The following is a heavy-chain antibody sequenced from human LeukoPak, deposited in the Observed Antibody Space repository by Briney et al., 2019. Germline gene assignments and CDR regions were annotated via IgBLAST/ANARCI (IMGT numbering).Heavy chain of an antibody. CDR2: ISSTSAYI. Sequence: GGSQRLSCAASGFALRSYTVTWVRQAPGKGLEWVSSISSTSAYIYYAESVKGRFSISRDNVDNVVHLQMSSLTNEDTAVYYCARVAVAGPTGWFDSWGQGTLVTVSS. CDR3: ARVAVAGPTGWFDS. CDR1: GFALRSYT. D-gene: IGHD6-19*01. V-gene: IGHV3-21*01. J-gene: IGHJ5*01.